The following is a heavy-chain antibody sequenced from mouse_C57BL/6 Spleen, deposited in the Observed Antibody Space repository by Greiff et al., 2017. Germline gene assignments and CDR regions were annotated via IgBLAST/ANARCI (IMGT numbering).Heavy chain of an antibody. CDR2: ITPSNGGT. D-gene: IGHD2-3*01. CDR1: GYTFTSYW. V-gene: IGHV1-53*01. J-gene: IGHJ4*01. Sequence: QVQLQQPGTELVKPGASVKLSCKASGYTFTSYWMPWVKPRPGQGLAWIGNITPSNGGTNYNEKFKSKATLTVDKSSSTASIQLSSLPSEDSAVYYSARYLYYYAMDYWGQGTSVTVSS. CDR3: ARYLYYYAMDY.